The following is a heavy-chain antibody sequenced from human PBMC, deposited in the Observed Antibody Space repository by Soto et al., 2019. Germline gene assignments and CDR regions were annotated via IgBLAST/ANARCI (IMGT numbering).Heavy chain of an antibody. V-gene: IGHV4-59*01. D-gene: IGHD4-4*01. J-gene: IGHJ4*02. CDR2: IYYSGST. Sequence: SETLSLTCTVSGDSMSSYYWSWIRQPPGKGLEWIGYIYYSGSTTYNPSLRSRVTMSVDTSKNQFSLRLSSVTAADTAVYYCARAKSNYQTFDHSGPGSQVTVSS. CDR3: ARAKSNYQTFDH. CDR1: GDSMSSYY.